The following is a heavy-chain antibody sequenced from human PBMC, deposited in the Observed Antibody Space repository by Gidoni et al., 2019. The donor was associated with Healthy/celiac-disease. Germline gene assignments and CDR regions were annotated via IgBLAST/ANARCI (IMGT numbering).Heavy chain of an antibody. V-gene: IGHV4-34*01. Sequence: QVQLQQWGAGLLKPSETLSLTCAVYGGSFSGYYWSWIRQPPGKGLEWIGEINHSGSTNYNPSLKSRVTISVDTSKNQFSLKLSSVTAADTAVYYCARERGQQLVERGYYYYYYMDVWGKGTTVTVSS. D-gene: IGHD6-13*01. J-gene: IGHJ6*03. CDR3: ARERGQQLVERGYYYYYYMDV. CDR1: GGSFSGYY. CDR2: INHSGST.